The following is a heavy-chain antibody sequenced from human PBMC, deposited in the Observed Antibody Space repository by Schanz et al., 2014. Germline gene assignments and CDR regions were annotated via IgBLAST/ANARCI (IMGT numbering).Heavy chain of an antibody. CDR1: GYTFTSYS. J-gene: IGHJ3*02. Sequence: QVHLVQSGAEVHKPGASLKISCKASGYTFTSYSIHWVRQAPGQGLEWMGWINVGNGNMKYSQKFQGRVTITADKSTSTASMELSSLRYEDTALYYCARGTMPGTFDIWGQGTMVTVSS. CDR2: INVGNGNM. D-gene: IGHD2-2*01. CDR3: ARGTMPGTFDI. V-gene: IGHV1-3*01.